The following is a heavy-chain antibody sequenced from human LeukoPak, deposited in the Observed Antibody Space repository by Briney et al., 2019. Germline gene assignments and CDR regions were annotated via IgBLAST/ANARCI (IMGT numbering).Heavy chain of an antibody. CDR3: ARFGYVAAVDL. Sequence: GGSLRLSCAASGFSFSAYWMTWVRQAPGTGLEWVANINPAGNETYYVDPVKGRFTISRDNAKNMLYLQMNSLRAEDTAVNYCARFGYVAAVDLWGQGTLVTVSS. J-gene: IGHJ4*02. CDR2: INPAGNET. V-gene: IGHV3-7*01. D-gene: IGHD2-15*01. CDR1: GFSFSAYW.